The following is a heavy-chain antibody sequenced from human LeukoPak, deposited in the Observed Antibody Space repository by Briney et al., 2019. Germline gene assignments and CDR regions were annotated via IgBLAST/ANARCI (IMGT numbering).Heavy chain of an antibody. CDR2: IYTSGST. Sequence: SETLSLTCTVSGGSISSYYWSWIRQPAGKGLEWIGRIYTSGSTNYNPSLKSRVTISVDKSKNQFSLKLSSVTAADTAVYYCARAYCSSTSCYRAGDYYYYYVDVWGKGTTVTVSS. V-gene: IGHV4-4*07. CDR1: GGSISSYY. CDR3: ARAYCSSTSCYRAGDYYYYYVDV. J-gene: IGHJ6*03. D-gene: IGHD2-2*01.